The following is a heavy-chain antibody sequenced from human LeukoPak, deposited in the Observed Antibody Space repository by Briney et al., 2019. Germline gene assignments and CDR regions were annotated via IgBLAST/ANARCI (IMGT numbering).Heavy chain of an antibody. Sequence: PGRSLRLSCAASGFTFSSYAMHWVRQAPGKGLEWVAVISYDGSNKYYADSVKGRFTISRDNSKNTLYLQMNSLRAEDTAVYYCAREAAFIAARHTEGWFDPWGQGTLVTVSS. CDR3: AREAAFIAARHTEGWFDP. CDR1: GFTFSSYA. J-gene: IGHJ5*02. D-gene: IGHD6-6*01. CDR2: ISYDGSNK. V-gene: IGHV3-30*01.